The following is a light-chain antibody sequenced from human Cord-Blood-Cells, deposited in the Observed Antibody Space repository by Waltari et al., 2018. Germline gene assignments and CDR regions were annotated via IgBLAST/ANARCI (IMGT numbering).Light chain of an antibody. J-gene: IGKJ2*01. CDR3: QQRSNWPPYT. V-gene: IGKV3-11*01. Sequence: EIVLTQSPATLSLSPGERATLSCRASQSVSSYLAWYQQKPGQAPRLLIYDASNRATVIPARFSGSGSGTDFTLTISSLEPEEFAVYYCQQRSNWPPYTFGQGTKLEIK. CDR1: QSVSSY. CDR2: DAS.